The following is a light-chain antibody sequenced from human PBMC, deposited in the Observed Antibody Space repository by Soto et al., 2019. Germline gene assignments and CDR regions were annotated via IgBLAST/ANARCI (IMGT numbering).Light chain of an antibody. J-gene: IGLJ2*01. CDR1: SSDVGGYNY. V-gene: IGLV2-11*01. Sequence: QSLLTQPRSVSGSPGQSVTISCTGTSSDVGGYNYVSWYQQHPGKAPKLMIYDVTKRPSGVPDRFSGSKSGNTASLTISGLQAEDEADYYCCSYAGSYTFGVVFGGGTKLTVL. CDR3: CSYAGSYTFGVV. CDR2: DVT.